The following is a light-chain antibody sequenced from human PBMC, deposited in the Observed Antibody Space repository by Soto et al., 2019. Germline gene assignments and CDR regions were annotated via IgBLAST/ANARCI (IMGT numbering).Light chain of an antibody. CDR2: EAS. CDR3: QKYNQWPLT. J-gene: IGKJ4*01. CDR1: QSLGSN. Sequence: VVMTQSPATLSVSPGERAVLSCRASQSLGSNLAWYHHKPGQAPRLLLYEASIRATGIPARFSGDGSGTEFTLTISSLESEDFGIYYCQKYNQWPLTFGGGTKVDIK. V-gene: IGKV3-15*01.